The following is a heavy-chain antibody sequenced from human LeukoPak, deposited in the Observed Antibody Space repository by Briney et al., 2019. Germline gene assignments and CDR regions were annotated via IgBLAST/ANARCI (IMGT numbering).Heavy chain of an antibody. CDR1: GYSISSGYY. J-gene: IGHJ4*02. Sequence: SETLSLTCTVSGYSISSGYYWGWIRQPPGKGLEWIGSIYHSGSTYYNPSLKSRVTISVDTSKNQFSLKLSSVTAADKAVYYCARDGAVVGATYFDYWGQGTLVTVSS. D-gene: IGHD1-26*01. V-gene: IGHV4-38-2*02. CDR2: IYHSGST. CDR3: ARDGAVVGATYFDY.